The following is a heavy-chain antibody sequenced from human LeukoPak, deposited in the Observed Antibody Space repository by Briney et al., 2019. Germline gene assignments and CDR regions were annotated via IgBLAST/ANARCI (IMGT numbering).Heavy chain of an antibody. CDR2: IIPIFGTA. V-gene: IGHV1-69*13. CDR3: AGTADYGGNSDYYYYGMDV. CDR1: GGTFSSHA. J-gene: IGHJ6*02. D-gene: IGHD4-23*01. Sequence: SVKVSCKASGGTFSSHAISWVRQAPGQGLEWMGGIIPIFGTAKYAQKFQGRVTITADESTSTAYMELSSLRSEDTAVYYCAGTADYGGNSDYYYYGMDVWGQGTTVTVSS.